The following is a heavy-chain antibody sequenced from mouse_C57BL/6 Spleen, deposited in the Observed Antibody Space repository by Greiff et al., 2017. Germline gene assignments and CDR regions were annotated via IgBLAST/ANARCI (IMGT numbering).Heavy chain of an antibody. J-gene: IGHJ2*01. Sequence: VQLQQPGAELVRPGTSVKLSCKASGYTFTSYWMPWVKQRPGQGLEWIGVIDPSDSYTNYNQKFKGKATLTVDTSSSTAYMQLSSLTSEDSAVYYCAAGVYYFDYWGQGTTLTVSS. CDR2: IDPSDSYT. V-gene: IGHV1-59*01. D-gene: IGHD4-1*01. CDR3: AAGVYYFDY. CDR1: GYTFTSYW.